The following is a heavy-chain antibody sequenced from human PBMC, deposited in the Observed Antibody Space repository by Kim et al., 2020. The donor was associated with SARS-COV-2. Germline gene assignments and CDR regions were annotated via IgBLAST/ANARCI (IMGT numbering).Heavy chain of an antibody. CDR2: ISYDGSNK. J-gene: IGHJ4*02. CDR1: GFTFSSYG. CDR3: AISTYGDYEALTGY. D-gene: IGHD4-17*01. V-gene: IGHV3-30*03. Sequence: GGSLRLSCAASGFTFSSYGMHWVRQAPGKGLEWVAVISYDGSNKYYADSVKGRFTISRDNSKNTLYLQMNSLRAEDTAVYYCAISTYGDYEALTGYWGQGTLVTVSS.